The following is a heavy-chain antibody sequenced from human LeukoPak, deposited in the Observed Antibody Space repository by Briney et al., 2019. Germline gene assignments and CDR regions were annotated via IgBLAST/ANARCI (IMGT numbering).Heavy chain of an antibody. D-gene: IGHD3-22*01. CDR3: ARDPSGYFNY. CDR2: IYHSGST. V-gene: IGHV4-61*01. CDR1: GGSVNSGNYY. Sequence: SETLSLTCTVSGGSVNSGNYYWSWIRQPPGKGLEWIGFIYHSGSTNYNPSLKSRVTISVDTSKNQFSLKLSSVTAADTAVYYCARDPSGYFNYWGQGTLATVSS. J-gene: IGHJ4*02.